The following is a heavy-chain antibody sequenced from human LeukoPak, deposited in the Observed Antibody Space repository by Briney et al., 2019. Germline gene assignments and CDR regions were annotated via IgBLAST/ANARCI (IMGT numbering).Heavy chain of an antibody. CDR1: GYTFTGYY. CDR3: ARGSTYYDFWSGYYNWFDP. D-gene: IGHD3-3*01. CDR2: INPNSGGT. V-gene: IGHV1-2*02. Sequence: GASVKVSCKASGYTFTGYYMHWVRQAPGQGLEWMGWINPNSGGTNYAQKFQGKVTMTRDTSISTAYMELSRLRSDDTAVYYCARGSTYYDFWSGYYNWFDPWGQGTLVTVSS. J-gene: IGHJ5*02.